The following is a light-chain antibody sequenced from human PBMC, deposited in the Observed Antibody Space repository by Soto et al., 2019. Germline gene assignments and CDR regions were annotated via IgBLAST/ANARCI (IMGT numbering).Light chain of an antibody. J-gene: IGKJ4*01. CDR2: GAS. CDR3: QQYGSYPLT. V-gene: IGKV3-20*01. Sequence: EIVLTQSPGTLSLSPGERATLSCRASQSVSNNYLAWYQQKPGQAPRLLIYGASRRATGIPDRFSGSGSGTDFTLTISRLEPEEFAVYSCQQYGSYPLTFGGGTKVEIK. CDR1: QSVSNNY.